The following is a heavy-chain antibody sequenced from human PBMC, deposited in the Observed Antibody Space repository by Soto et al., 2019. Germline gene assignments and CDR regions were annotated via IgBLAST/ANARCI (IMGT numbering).Heavy chain of an antibody. CDR2: INACNGNT. V-gene: IGHV1-3*01. CDR3: ARDRSDSSGYLTVYYYYGMDV. J-gene: IGHJ6*02. D-gene: IGHD3-22*01. Sequence: ASVTVSCNASGSTFTSYATHWVRQAPGQRLEWIGWINACNGNTKYSQKFQGRVTSTRDTSTSTAYMELSSLRSEDTAVYYCARDRSDSSGYLTVYYYYGMDVWGQGTTVTVAS. CDR1: GSTFTSYA.